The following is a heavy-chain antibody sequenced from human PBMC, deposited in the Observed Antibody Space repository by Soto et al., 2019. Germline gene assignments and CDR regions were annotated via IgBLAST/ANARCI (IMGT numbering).Heavy chain of an antibody. CDR2: LNPSRRT. CDR3: AKDLRGSYDFLSGRLYNWFFP. CDR1: GGAFSCYY. V-gene: IGHV4-34*01. J-gene: IGHJ5*02. D-gene: IGHD3-3*01. Sequence: SATLSLTRGVDGGAFSCYYWSWISQPPGKGLEWMVELNPSRRTNYNSYLKSRVTTSVDTAKHQIYLNLTTVTAADTAVYYCAKDLRGSYDFLSGRLYNWFFPWGQGTLVTVS.